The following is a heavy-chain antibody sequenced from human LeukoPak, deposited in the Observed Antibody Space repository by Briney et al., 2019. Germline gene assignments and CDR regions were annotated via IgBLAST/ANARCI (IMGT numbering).Heavy chain of an antibody. CDR3: ARLVVDTAMVYYYYYGMDV. CDR1: GGSISSSSYY. CDR2: IYYSGST. V-gene: IGHV4-39*01. Sequence: SETLSLTCTVSGGSISSSSYYWGWIRQPPGKGLEWIGSIYYSGSTYYNPSPKSRVTISVDTSKNQFSLKLSSVTAADTAVYYCARLVVDTAMVYYYYYGMDVWGQGTTVTVSS. J-gene: IGHJ6*02. D-gene: IGHD5-18*01.